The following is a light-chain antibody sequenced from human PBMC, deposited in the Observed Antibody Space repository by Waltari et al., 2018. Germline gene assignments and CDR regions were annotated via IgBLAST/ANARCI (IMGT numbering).Light chain of an antibody. CDR3: QQYYSSPWT. J-gene: IGKJ1*01. Sequence: DIVMTQSPDSLAVSLGERATIKCKSSQSVFYSPYNQNCLAWYQQKPGQPPELLFYWASTRESWVPDRFSGSGSGTDFTLTISSLQAEDVAFYYCQQYYSSPWTFGQGTKMEVK. CDR2: WAS. CDR1: QSVFYSPYNQNC. V-gene: IGKV4-1*01.